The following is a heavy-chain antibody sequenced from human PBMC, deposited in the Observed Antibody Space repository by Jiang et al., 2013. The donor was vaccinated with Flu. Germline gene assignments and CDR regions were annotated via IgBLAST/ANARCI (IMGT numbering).Heavy chain of an antibody. D-gene: IGHD3-22*01. CDR3: AREVLSKGTYYYDP. CDR1: GYTFTSYG. CDR2: ISAYNGNT. J-gene: IGHJ5*02. V-gene: IGHV1-18*01. Sequence: GAEVKKPGASVKVSCKASGYTFTSYGISWVRQAPGQGLEWMGWISAYNGNTNYAQKLQGRVTMTTDTSTSTTYMELRSLRSDDTAVYYCAREVLSKGTYYYDPWGQGTLVTVSS.